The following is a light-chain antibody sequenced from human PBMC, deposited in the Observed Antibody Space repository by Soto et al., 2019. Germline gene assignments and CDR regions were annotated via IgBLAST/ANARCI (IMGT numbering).Light chain of an antibody. Sequence: QSVLTQPHSVSGTPGQRVTISCSGSSSNIGTNTVHWFQQLPGTAPKVLIYRTDQRPSGVPERFSGSKSGTSASLAISEIQSEDEADYYCAAWDDSLNGHVFGTGTKVTX. CDR1: SSNIGTNT. V-gene: IGLV1-44*01. CDR2: RTD. J-gene: IGLJ1*01. CDR3: AAWDDSLNGHV.